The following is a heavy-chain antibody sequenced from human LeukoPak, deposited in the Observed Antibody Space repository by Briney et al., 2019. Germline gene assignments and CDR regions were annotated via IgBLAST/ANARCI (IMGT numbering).Heavy chain of an antibody. D-gene: IGHD3-22*01. J-gene: IGHJ5*02. V-gene: IGHV4-39*07. CDR1: GGSISSSSYY. CDR3: ARAMYYYDSSGYYSGWFDP. CDR2: IYYSGST. Sequence: SETLSLTCTVSGGSISSSSYYWGWIRQPPGKGLEWIGSIYYSGSTCYNPSLKSRVTISVDTSKNQFSLKLSSVTAADTAVYYCARAMYYYDSSGYYSGWFDPWGQGTLVTVSS.